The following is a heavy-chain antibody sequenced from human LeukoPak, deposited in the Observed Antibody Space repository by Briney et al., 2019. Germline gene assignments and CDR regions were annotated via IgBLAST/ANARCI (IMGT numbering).Heavy chain of an antibody. CDR3: ARDLGGGPFY. Sequence: GGSLRLSCAASGSTFSIYWMHWVRQAPGKGLVWVSRINGDGSSTTYADSVKGRFTISRDNAKNTLYLQMNSLRAEDTAVYYCARDLGGGPFYWGQGTLVTVSS. D-gene: IGHD2-15*01. CDR2: INGDGSST. V-gene: IGHV3-74*01. CDR1: GSTFSIYW. J-gene: IGHJ4*02.